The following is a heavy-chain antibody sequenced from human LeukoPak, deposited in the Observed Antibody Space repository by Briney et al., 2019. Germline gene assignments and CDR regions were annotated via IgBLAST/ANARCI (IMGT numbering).Heavy chain of an antibody. V-gene: IGHV3-23*01. CDR2: ISGSGGST. CDR1: GFTFSSYA. D-gene: IGHD2/OR15-2a*01. J-gene: IGHJ1*01. CDR3: ATYSNRREFQY. Sequence: GGSLRLSCAASGFTFSSYAMSWVRQAPGKGLEWVSAISGSGGSTYYADSVKGRFTISRDNSKNTLYLQMNSLRAEDTAVYYCATYSNRREFQYWGQGTLLTVSS.